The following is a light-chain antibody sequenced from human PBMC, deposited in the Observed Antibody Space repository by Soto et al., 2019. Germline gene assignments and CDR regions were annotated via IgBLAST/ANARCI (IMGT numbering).Light chain of an antibody. V-gene: IGLV2-14*03. CDR2: DVR. CDR3: TSHTTTSPPLL. J-gene: IGLJ2*01. CDR1: SSDVGAFNF. Sequence: QSALTQPASVSGSPGQSITISCTGTSSDVGAFNFVSWYQQHPGKAPKLVIYDVRHRPSGVSDRFSGSKSGNTASLTIYGLQAEDEGDYYCTSHTTTSPPLLFCGGTKVTVL.